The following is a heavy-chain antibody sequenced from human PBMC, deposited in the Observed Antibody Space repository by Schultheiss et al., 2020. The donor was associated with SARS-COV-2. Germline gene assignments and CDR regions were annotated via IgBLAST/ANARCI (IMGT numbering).Heavy chain of an antibody. D-gene: IGHD3-10*01. CDR1: GYSISSGYY. CDR3: ARDSGTYYGSGSSNSENYYYYGMDV. V-gene: IGHV4-38-2*02. CDR2: INHSGST. Sequence: SQTLSLTCAVSGYSISSGYYWGWIRQPPGKGLEWIGEINHSGSTNYNPSLKSRVTISVDTSKNQFSLKLSSVTAADTAVYYCARDSGTYYGSGSSNSENYYYYGMDVWGQGTTVTVSS. J-gene: IGHJ6*02.